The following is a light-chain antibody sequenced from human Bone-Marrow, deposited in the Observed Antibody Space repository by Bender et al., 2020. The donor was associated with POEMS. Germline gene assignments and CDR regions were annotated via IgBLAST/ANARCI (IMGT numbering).Light chain of an antibody. CDR1: SSDVGSYNL. Sequence: QSALTQPASVSGSPGQSITISCSGTSSDVGSYNLVSWCQQHPGNAPKIIIFESTKRPSGVSNRFSGSRSGNTASLRISGLQAEDEADYYCCSYAGNHTWLFGGGTRLTVL. J-gene: IGLJ3*02. CDR3: CSYAGNHTWL. V-gene: IGLV2-23*01. CDR2: EST.